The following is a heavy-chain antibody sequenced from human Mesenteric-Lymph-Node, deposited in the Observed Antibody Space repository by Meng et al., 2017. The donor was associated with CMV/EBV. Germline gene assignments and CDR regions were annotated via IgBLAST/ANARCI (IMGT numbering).Heavy chain of an antibody. CDR2: MYSSGSP. CDR3: ARLFGTDGNPPYYLDY. CDR1: GFSVSSSY. Sequence: GGSLRLSCAASGFSVSSSYMSWVRQAPGKGLEWVSVMYSSGSPYYADSVKGRFTISRDNSKNTLYLQMNSLRGEDTAVYYCARLFGTDGNPPYYLDYWGQGILVTVSS. D-gene: IGHD3/OR15-3a*01. J-gene: IGHJ4*02. V-gene: IGHV3-66*02.